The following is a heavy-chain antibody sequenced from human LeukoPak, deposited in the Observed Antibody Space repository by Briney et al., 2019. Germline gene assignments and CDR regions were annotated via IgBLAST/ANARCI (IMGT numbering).Heavy chain of an antibody. D-gene: IGHD6-6*01. CDR1: GFTFSSYS. CDR2: ISSSSTYI. J-gene: IGHJ1*01. Sequence: GGSLRLSCAASGFTFSSYSMNWVRQAPGKGLDWVSSISSSSTYIYYADSVKGRFTISRDDAKNSLYLQMNSLRAEDTAVYYWARDLSSSATAYFQHWGQGTLVTVSS. CDR3: ARDLSSSATAYFQH. V-gene: IGHV3-21*01.